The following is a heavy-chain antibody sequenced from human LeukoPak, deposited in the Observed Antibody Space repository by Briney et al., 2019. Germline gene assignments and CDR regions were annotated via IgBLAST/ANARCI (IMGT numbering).Heavy chain of an antibody. CDR1: EFIFNNYN. D-gene: IGHD6-13*01. CDR3: ARDSYSSSRNDY. J-gene: IGHJ4*02. V-gene: IGHV3-21*01. Sequence: GGSLRLSCAASEFIFNNYNMNWVRQAPGKGLEWVSSISSTSDYIYYADSVKGRFTISRDNAKNSLYLQMNSLRAEDTAVYYCARDSYSSSRNDYWGQGTLVTVSS. CDR2: ISSTSDYI.